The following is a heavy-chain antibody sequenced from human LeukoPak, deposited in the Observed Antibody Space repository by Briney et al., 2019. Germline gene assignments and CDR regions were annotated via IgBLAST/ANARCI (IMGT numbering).Heavy chain of an antibody. J-gene: IGHJ6*03. Sequence: GGSLRLSCAASGFTFSDYCMSWIRQAPGKGLEWVSYISSSGSTIYYADSVKGRFTISRDNAKNSLYLQMNSLRAEDTAVYYCARSSSWYQPYYYYYMDVWGKGTTVTISS. CDR2: ISSSGSTI. CDR3: ARSSSWYQPYYYYYMDV. D-gene: IGHD6-13*01. CDR1: GFTFSDYC. V-gene: IGHV3-11*01.